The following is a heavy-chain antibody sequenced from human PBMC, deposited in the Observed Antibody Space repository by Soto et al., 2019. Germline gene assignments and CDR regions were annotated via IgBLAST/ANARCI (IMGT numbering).Heavy chain of an antibody. CDR1: GFTFSSYS. CDR2: ISSSSSTI. J-gene: IGHJ6*03. D-gene: IGHD3-9*01. Sequence: GGSLRLSCAASGFTFSSYSMNWVRQAPGKGLEWVSYISSSSSTIYYADSVKGRFTISRDNAKNSLYLQMNSLRAEDTAVYYCARVYDILTGYYLGMDVWGKGTSVTVSS. V-gene: IGHV3-48*04. CDR3: ARVYDILTGYYLGMDV.